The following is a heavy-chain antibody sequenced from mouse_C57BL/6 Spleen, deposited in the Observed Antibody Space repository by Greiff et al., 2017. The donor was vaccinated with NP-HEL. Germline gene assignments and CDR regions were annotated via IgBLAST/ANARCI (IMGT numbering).Heavy chain of an antibody. CDR3: ARRGINYFESDGWFDY. D-gene: IGHD2-4*01. J-gene: IGHJ2*01. Sequence: QVQLQQSGAELVKPGASVKISCKASGYTFTDYYINWVKQRPGQGLEWIGRFGPGSGSNYYNEKFKGKATLTADKSSRTAYMQLSSLTSEVSAVYLCARRGINYFESDGWFDYWGKGTTLTVSS. V-gene: IGHV1-77*01. CDR1: GYTFTDYY. CDR2: FGPGSGSN.